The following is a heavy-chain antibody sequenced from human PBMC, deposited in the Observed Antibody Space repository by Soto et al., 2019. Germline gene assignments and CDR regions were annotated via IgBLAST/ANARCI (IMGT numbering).Heavy chain of an antibody. J-gene: IGHJ5*02. Sequence: HPVGSLRLSCAASGFTFSSYAMSWVRQAPGTGLEWVSAISGSGGSTYYADSVKGRFTISRDNSKTTLYLQMNSLRAEDTAVYYCAKMSAVPNCSSTSCYRRGGLDRCCQGTLVTVSS. D-gene: IGHD2-2*02. CDR1: GFTFSSYA. CDR2: ISGSGGST. V-gene: IGHV3-23*01. CDR3: AKMSAVPNCSSTSCYRRGGLDR.